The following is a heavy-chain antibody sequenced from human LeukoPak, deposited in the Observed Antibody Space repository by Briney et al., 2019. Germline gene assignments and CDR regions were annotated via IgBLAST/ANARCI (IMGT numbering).Heavy chain of an antibody. D-gene: IGHD6-6*01. CDR2: IYYSGST. V-gene: IGHV4-59*01. J-gene: IGHJ4*02. CDR1: GGSISSYY. Sequence: SETLSLTCTVSGGSISSYYWSWTRQPPGKGLEWIGYIYYSGSTNYNPSLKSRVTISVDTSKNQFSLKLSSVTAADTAVYYCARVDPDSSSTLEVFDYWGQGTLVTVSS. CDR3: ARVDPDSSSTLEVFDY.